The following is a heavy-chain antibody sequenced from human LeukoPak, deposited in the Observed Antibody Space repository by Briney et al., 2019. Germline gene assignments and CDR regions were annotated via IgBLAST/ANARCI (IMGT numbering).Heavy chain of an antibody. Sequence: ASVKVSCKASGYILTDYYMHWVRHAPGQGLEWMGWINPNSGDTNYAQKFQGRVTMTRDMSTSTVYMELSSLRSEDTAVYYCARVRALSYDLDYWGQGTLVTVSS. D-gene: IGHD3-10*01. CDR2: INPNSGDT. V-gene: IGHV1-2*02. CDR1: GYILTDYY. CDR3: ARVRALSYDLDY. J-gene: IGHJ4*02.